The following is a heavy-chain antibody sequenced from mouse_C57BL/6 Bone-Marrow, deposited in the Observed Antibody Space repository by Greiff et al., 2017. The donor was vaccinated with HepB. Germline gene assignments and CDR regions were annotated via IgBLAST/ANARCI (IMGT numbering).Heavy chain of an antibody. J-gene: IGHJ4*01. CDR1: GFNIKDYY. CDR2: IDPEDGET. D-gene: IGHD1-1*01. V-gene: IGHV14-2*01. Sequence: VQLQQSGAELVKPGASVKLSCTASGFNIKDYYMHWVKQRPEQGLEWIGRIDPEDGETKYAPKFQGKATITTDTTSNTDYLQLSRLTSEDTDVYYSACSRVAMDYWGQGTSVTVSS. CDR3: ACSRVAMDY.